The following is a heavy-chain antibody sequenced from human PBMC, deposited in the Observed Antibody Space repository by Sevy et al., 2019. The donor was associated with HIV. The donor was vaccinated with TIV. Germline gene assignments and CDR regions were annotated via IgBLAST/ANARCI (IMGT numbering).Heavy chain of an antibody. V-gene: IGHV3-30*18. Sequence: GGSLRLSCAASGFPFSAFGMYWVRQAPGKGLEWVTLISYDGSNKNYAASVKGRFIISRDNSKNTLDLQMNNLRTEDTAVYYCAKDRKRALSMIPVLNDGFDYWGQGTVVTVSS. CDR3: AKDRKRALSMIPVLNDGFDY. CDR1: GFPFSAFG. CDR2: ISYDGSNK. J-gene: IGHJ4*02. D-gene: IGHD3-22*01.